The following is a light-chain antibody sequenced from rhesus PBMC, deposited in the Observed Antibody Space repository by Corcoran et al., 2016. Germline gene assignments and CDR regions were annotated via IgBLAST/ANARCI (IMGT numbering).Light chain of an antibody. Sequence: DIQMTQSPSSLSASVGDRVTITCRASQDISRYLNWYQQKPGRAPRLLFYYGNRFVTGVPSRFSGRGSWTEFTLTISSLRPEDFATYFCQQYKNLPFTFGPGTKLDFK. J-gene: IGKJ3*01. V-gene: IGKV1-32*01. CDR1: QDISRY. CDR2: YGN. CDR3: QQYKNLPFT.